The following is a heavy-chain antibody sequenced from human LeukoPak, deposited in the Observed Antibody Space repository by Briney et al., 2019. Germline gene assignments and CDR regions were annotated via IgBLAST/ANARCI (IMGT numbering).Heavy chain of an antibody. D-gene: IGHD1-26*01. CDR1: GFTFSDYY. Sequence: GGSPRLSCAASGFTFSDYYMSWIRQAPGKGLEWVSYITSSSSYTNYADSVKGRFTISRDNAKNSLYLQMNSLRAEDTAVYYCARFRTSGTYWFDYWGQGTLVTVSS. CDR3: ARFRTSGTYWFDY. V-gene: IGHV3-11*03. CDR2: ITSSSSYT. J-gene: IGHJ4*02.